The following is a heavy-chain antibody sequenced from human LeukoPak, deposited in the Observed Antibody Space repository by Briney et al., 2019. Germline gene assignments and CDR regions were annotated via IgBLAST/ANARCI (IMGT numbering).Heavy chain of an antibody. J-gene: IGHJ4*02. Sequence: GGSLRLSCAASGFTFDDYGMSWVRQAPGKGLEWVPGINWNGGSTYYADSVKGRFTISRDNSKNTLYLQMNSLRAEDTAVYYCARTGYSSSWYLGDYWGQGTLVTVSS. CDR1: GFTFDDYG. D-gene: IGHD6-13*01. CDR3: ARTGYSSSWYLGDY. CDR2: INWNGGST. V-gene: IGHV3-20*04.